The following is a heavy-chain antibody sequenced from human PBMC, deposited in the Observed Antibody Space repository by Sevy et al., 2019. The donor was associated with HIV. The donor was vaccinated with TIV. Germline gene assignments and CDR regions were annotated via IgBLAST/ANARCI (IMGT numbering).Heavy chain of an antibody. J-gene: IGHJ3*02. CDR1: GFTFSSYA. Sequence: GGSLRLSCAASGFTFSSYAMSWVRQAPGKGLEWVSDISGGGGSTYYADSVKGRFTISRDNSKNTLYLQMNSPRSEDTAVYYCAKDRVGATTDAFDIWGQGTMVTVSS. V-gene: IGHV3-23*01. CDR2: ISGGGGST. CDR3: AKDRVGATTDAFDI. D-gene: IGHD1-26*01.